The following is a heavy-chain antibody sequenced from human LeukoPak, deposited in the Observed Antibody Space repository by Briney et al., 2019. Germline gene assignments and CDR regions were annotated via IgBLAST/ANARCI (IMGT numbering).Heavy chain of an antibody. D-gene: IGHD2-2*01. J-gene: IGHJ4*02. CDR2: IYPGDSDT. Sequence: GESLKISCQVSGTDFSTYWVAWVRQMPGKGLEWLGVIYPGDSDTRYSPSFEGQVTISVDKSISTAYLQWSSLKATDSAVYYRARPHSTSRYVCDYWGQGTLVTVSS. CDR1: GTDFSTYW. CDR3: ARPHSTSRYVCDY. V-gene: IGHV5-51*01.